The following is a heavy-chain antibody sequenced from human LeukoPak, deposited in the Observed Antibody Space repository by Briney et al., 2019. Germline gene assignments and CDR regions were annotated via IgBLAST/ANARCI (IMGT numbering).Heavy chain of an antibody. V-gene: IGHV3-69-1*02. J-gene: IGHJ3*01. Sequence: PGGSLRLSCAASGFTLSDYYMNWVRQAPGKGLEWLPYLSNSGTTTYANSVKGRFTISRDNVKNSLYLQMNSLRDEDTAVYYCARDPLTDDAFDLWGQGTMVTVSS. D-gene: IGHD7-27*01. CDR3: ARDPLTDDAFDL. CDR2: LSNSGTT. CDR1: GFTLSDYY.